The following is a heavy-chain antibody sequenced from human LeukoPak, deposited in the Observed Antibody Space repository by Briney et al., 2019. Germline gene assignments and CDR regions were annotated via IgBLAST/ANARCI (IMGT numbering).Heavy chain of an antibody. CDR2: IYYSGSI. CDR1: GGYISTSNYY. V-gene: IGHV4-39*01. CDR3: ARFFCYDRSRPPY. Sequence: KTSETLSLTCTVSGGYISTSNYYWGWIRQPPGKGLEWIGTIYYSGSIYYNTSLKSRVSLSLDTSMNQFSLKVNSVTVADTAVYYCARFFCYDRSRPPYWGQGTLVAVSS. D-gene: IGHD3-22*01. J-gene: IGHJ4*02.